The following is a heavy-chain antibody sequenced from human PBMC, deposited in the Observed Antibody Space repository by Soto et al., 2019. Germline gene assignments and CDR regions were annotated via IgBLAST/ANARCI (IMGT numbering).Heavy chain of an antibody. Sequence: EVQLLESGGGLVQPGGSLRLSCAASGFTFSSYAMSWVRQAPGKGLEWVSAISGSGGSTYYADSVKGRFTISRDNSKNTLYLQMNSLRGEDTAVYYCAKGKAAENNFDYWGQGTLVTVSS. J-gene: IGHJ4*02. CDR1: GFTFSSYA. CDR3: AKGKAAENNFDY. D-gene: IGHD6-13*01. CDR2: ISGSGGST. V-gene: IGHV3-23*01.